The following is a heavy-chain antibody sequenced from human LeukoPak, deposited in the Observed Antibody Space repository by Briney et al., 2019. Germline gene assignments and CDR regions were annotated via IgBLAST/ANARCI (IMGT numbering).Heavy chain of an antibody. CDR3: ARSTCSSATCPRRNAFDV. J-gene: IGHJ3*01. CDR1: GGSISSYY. CDR2: IYYSGST. Sequence: PSETLSLTCTVSGGSISSYYWSWIRQPPGKGLEWIGYIYYSGSTNYNPSLKSRVTISVDTSKNQFSLKLSSVTAADTAVYYCARSTCSSATCPRRNAFDVWGQGTGVTVFS. V-gene: IGHV4-59*01. D-gene: IGHD2-2*01.